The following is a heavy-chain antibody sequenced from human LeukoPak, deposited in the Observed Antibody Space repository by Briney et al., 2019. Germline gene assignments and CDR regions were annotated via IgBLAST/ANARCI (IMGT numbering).Heavy chain of an antibody. J-gene: IGHJ4*02. CDR3: AGGPRQWELLSPYYFDY. V-gene: IGHV4-61*02. Sequence: SQTLSLTCTVSGGSISSGSYYWSWIRQPAGKGLEWIGRIYTSGSTNYNPSLKSRVTISVDTSKNQFSLKLSSVTAADTAVYYCAGGPRQWELLSPYYFDYWGQGTLVTVSS. CDR1: GGSISSGSYY. CDR2: IYTSGST. D-gene: IGHD1-26*01.